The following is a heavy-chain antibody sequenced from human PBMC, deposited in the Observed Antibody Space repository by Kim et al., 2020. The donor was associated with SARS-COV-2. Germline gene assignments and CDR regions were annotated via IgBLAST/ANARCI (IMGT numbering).Heavy chain of an antibody. CDR3: AKDIYYDSSGKLDY. J-gene: IGHJ4*02. D-gene: IGHD3-22*01. V-gene: IGHV3-23*01. Sequence: ADSVKGRFTISRDNSKNTLYLQMNSLRAEDTAVYYCAKDIYYDSSGKLDYWGQGTLVTVSS.